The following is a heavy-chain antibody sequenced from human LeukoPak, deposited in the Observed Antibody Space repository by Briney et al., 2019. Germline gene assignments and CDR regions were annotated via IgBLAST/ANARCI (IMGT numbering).Heavy chain of an antibody. CDR3: ARDRCSGGSCYGYDAFDI. D-gene: IGHD2-15*01. J-gene: IGHJ3*02. CDR2: IIPVLGVS. CDR1: GGTFSEDV. V-gene: IGHV1-69*04. Sequence: GASVKVSCKASGGTFSEDVITWVRQAPGQRPEWMGRIIPVLGVSNFAQKFRGRITITADKSTSTGHMELSSLRSEDTAVYYCARDRCSGGSCYGYDAFDIWGQGTMVTVSS.